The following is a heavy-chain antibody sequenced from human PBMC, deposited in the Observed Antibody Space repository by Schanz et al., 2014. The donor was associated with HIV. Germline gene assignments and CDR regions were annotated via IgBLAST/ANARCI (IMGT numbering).Heavy chain of an antibody. CDR1: GGTFNGHY. D-gene: IGHD6-19*01. Sequence: QEQLQQRGAGLLKPSETLTLTCVVYGGTFNGHYWTWIRQPPGKGLEWIGEIYQSGGTDYSPSFKSRVTMSVDTSKNQFSLSLSSVTAADTAVYYCARILLSSSGWYGGDYWGQGTLVIVSS. CDR3: ARILLSSSGWYGGDY. J-gene: IGHJ4*02. CDR2: IYQSGGT. V-gene: IGHV4-34*02.